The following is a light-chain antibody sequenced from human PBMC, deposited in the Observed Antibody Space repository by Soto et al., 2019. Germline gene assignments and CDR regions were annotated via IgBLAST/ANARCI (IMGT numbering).Light chain of an antibody. V-gene: IGLV2-14*01. Sequence: QSALTQPASVSGSPGQSITISCTGTSSDVADYNYVSWYQQHPGKAPKLMIYDVTNWPSGVATRFSGSKSGNTASLTIAGLQAGDEADYYCSSYTSSSTPLFGGGTKVTVL. CDR3: SSYTSSSTPL. CDR1: SSDVADYNY. CDR2: DVT. J-gene: IGLJ3*02.